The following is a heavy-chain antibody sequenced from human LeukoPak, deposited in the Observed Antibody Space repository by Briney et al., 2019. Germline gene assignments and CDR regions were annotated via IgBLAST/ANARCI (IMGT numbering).Heavy chain of an antibody. CDR1: GGTFSSYA. J-gene: IGHJ4*02. CDR2: IIPILGIA. D-gene: IGHD2-2*01. Sequence: SVKVSCKASGGTFSSYAISWVRQAPGQGIEWMGRIIPILGIANYAQKFQGRVTITADKSTSTAYMELSSLRSEDTAVHYCARDMGCSSTSCYLLFFDYWGQGTLVTVSS. V-gene: IGHV1-69*04. CDR3: ARDMGCSSTSCYLLFFDY.